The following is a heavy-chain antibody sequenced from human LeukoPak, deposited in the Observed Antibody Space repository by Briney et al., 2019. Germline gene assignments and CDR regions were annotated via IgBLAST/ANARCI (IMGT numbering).Heavy chain of an antibody. Sequence: SETLSRTCTGSGGSISSSSYYWGRIRQPPGKGLEWIGSIYYSGSTYYNPSLKSRVTISVDTSKNQFSLKLSSVTAADTAVYYCAGHEVVVVPAASFDYWGQGTLVTVSS. D-gene: IGHD2-2*01. J-gene: IGHJ4*02. CDR3: AGHEVVVVPAASFDY. V-gene: IGHV4-39*01. CDR1: GGSISSSSYY. CDR2: IYYSGST.